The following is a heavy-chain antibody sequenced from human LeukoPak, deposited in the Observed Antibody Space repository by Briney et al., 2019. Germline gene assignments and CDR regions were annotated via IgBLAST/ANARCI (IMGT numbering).Heavy chain of an antibody. CDR2: ISYDGSNK. Sequence: PGGSLRLSCAASGFTFSSYAMHWVRQAPGKGLEWVTVISYDGSNKYYTDSVKGRFTISRHNSKNTLYLQMNSLRAEDRAVYYCARGLQRHVDTTMVSRLWDYWGQGTLVTVSS. D-gene: IGHD5-18*01. J-gene: IGHJ4*02. CDR1: GFTFSSYA. CDR3: ARGLQRHVDTTMVSRLWDY. V-gene: IGHV3-30*04.